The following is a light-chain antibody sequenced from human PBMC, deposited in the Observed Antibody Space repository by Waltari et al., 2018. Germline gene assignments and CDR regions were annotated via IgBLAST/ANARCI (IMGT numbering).Light chain of an antibody. J-gene: IGLJ7*01. V-gene: IGLV1-51*02. Sequence: QSVLPQPPSVSAAPGQRLTISCSGGCSNIGTIYVSWYRQFPGTAPKLLIYENTDRPSCIPGRFSGSKSGTSATLDITGLQAVDEADYYCGTWDSSLSGAVFGGGTHLTVL. CDR1: CSNIGTIY. CDR3: GTWDSSLSGAV. CDR2: ENT.